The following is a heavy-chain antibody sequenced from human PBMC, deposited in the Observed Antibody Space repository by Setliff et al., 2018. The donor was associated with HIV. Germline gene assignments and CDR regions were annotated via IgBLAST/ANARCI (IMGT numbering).Heavy chain of an antibody. CDR1: GGSISSYY. D-gene: IGHD6-13*01. CDR3: ARSPSYRSSWEYYFDY. Sequence: SETLSLTCTVSGGSISSYYWSWIRQPAGRGLEWIGRIYTSGSTNYNHSLRTRVIISVDTSNQFSLKLSSVTAADAAVYYCARSPSYRSSWEYYFDYWGQGILVTVSS. J-gene: IGHJ4*02. CDR2: IYTSGST. V-gene: IGHV4-4*07.